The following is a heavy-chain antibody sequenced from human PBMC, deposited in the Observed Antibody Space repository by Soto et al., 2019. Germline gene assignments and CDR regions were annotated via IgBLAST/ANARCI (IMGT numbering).Heavy chain of an antibody. CDR1: GGSISSYY. V-gene: IGHV4-59*01. J-gene: IGHJ6*02. CDR2: IYYSGST. D-gene: IGHD3-10*01. Sequence: QVQLQESGPGLVKPSETLSLTCTVSGGSISSYYWSWIRQPPGKGLEWIGYIYYSGSTNYNPSLKSRVTISVDTSKTQFSLKLSSVTAADKDVYYCARSFSGYESYYYGIDVWGQGTLVTVSS. CDR3: ARSFSGYESYYYGIDV.